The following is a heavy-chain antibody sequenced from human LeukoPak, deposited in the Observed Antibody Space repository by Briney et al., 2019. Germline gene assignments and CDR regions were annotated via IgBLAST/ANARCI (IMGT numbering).Heavy chain of an antibody. CDR3: ARGAQQGA. CDR1: GFPFSSYW. J-gene: IGHJ4*02. D-gene: IGHD6-13*01. Sequence: GSLRLSCAASGFPFSSYWMSWVRQAPGKGLEWVANIKQDGSEKYYVDSVKGRFTISRDNAKNSLYLQMNSLRAEDTAVYYCARGAQQGAWGQGTLVTVSS. V-gene: IGHV3-7*01. CDR2: IKQDGSEK.